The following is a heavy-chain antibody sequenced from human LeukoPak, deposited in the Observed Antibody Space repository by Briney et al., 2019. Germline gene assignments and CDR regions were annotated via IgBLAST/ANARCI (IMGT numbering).Heavy chain of an antibody. CDR1: GGSFSGYY. V-gene: IGHV4-34*01. CDR2: INHSGST. D-gene: IGHD3-3*01. J-gene: IGHJ5*02. Sequence: SEILSLTCAVYGGSFSGYYWSWIRQPPGKGLEWIGEINHSGSTNYNPSLKSRVTISVDTSKNQFSLKLSSVTAADTAVYYCARVRLWSGYFFNWFDPWGQGTLVTVSS. CDR3: ARVRLWSGYFFNWFDP.